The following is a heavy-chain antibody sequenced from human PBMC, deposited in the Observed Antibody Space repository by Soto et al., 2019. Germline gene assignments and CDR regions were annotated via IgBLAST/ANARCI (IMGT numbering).Heavy chain of an antibody. CDR3: ARDQHVAARPYYYYYMDV. D-gene: IGHD6-6*01. CDR2: IYYSGST. V-gene: IGHV4-31*03. Sequence: SEILSLTCTVSGGSISSGGYYWSWIRQHPGKGLEWIGYIYYSGSTYYNPSLKSRVTISVDTSKNQFSLKLSSVTAADTAVYYCARDQHVAARPYYYYYMDVWGKGTTVTV. CDR1: GGSISSGGYY. J-gene: IGHJ6*03.